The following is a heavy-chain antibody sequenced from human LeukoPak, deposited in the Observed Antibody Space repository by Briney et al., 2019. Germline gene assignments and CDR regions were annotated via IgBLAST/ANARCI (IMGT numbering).Heavy chain of an antibody. J-gene: IGHJ3*02. CDR3: ARDFTSIFNYDIVTGELRNGGAFDI. V-gene: IGHV3-21*01. D-gene: IGHD3-9*01. Sequence: GGSLRLSCAASGFTFSSYSMNWVRQAPGKGLEWVSSISSSSSYIYYADSVKGRFTISRDNAKNSLYLQMNSLRDEDTALYYCARDFTSIFNYDIVTGELRNGGAFDIWGQGTMVTVSS. CDR1: GFTFSSYS. CDR2: ISSSSSYI.